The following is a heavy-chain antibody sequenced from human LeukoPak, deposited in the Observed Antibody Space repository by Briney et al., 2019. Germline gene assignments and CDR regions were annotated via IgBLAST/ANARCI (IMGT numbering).Heavy chain of an antibody. D-gene: IGHD3-9*01. CDR2: ISGSGYNT. V-gene: IGHV3-23*01. CDR3: AKESQTYYDIMTGYPNYYFDY. Sequence: GGSLRLSCAASKFTFSTSAMSWVRQAPGKGLEWVSAISGSGYNTYYVDSVKGRFTISRDNLKTTLYLEMSSLRSDVTAVYYCAKESQTYYDIMTGYPNYYFDYWGQGTLVTVSS. J-gene: IGHJ4*02. CDR1: KFTFSTSA.